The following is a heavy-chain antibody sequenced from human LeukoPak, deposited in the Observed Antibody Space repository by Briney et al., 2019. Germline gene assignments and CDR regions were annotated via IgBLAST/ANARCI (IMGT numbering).Heavy chain of an antibody. CDR3: HSSMTTVVFDY. D-gene: IGHD4-23*01. V-gene: IGHV4-39*01. J-gene: IGHJ4*02. Sequence: SETLSLTCTVSGGSISRSNYYWGWIRQPPGKGLEWIGSIFYSGSTYYNPSLKSRVTISVDTSRRQFSLNLSSVTAADTAVYSRHSSMTTVVFDYWGQGTLVTVSS. CDR1: GGSISRSNYY. CDR2: IFYSGST.